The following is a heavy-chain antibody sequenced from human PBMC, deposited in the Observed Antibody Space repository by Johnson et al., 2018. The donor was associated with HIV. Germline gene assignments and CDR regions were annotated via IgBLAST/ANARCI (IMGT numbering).Heavy chain of an antibody. V-gene: IGHV3-30-3*01. CDR2: ISYDGSNK. CDR3: AGLAVRGSAGAFDI. J-gene: IGHJ3*02. Sequence: QVQLVESGGGLVQPGGSLRLSCAASGFTFSSYAMSWVRQAPGKGLEWVAVISYDGSNKYYADSVKGRFTISRDNSKNTLYLQLNSLRAENTALYYCAGLAVRGSAGAFDIWGQGTLVTVSS. CDR1: GFTFSSYA. D-gene: IGHD3-10*01.